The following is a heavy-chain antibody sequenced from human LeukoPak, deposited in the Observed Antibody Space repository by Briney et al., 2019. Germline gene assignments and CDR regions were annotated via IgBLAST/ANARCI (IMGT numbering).Heavy chain of an antibody. CDR3: ARGVMYYDSSGYLFDY. CDR1: GFTFSSYG. J-gene: IGHJ4*02. V-gene: IGHV3-33*01. Sequence: PVRPPRLSCAASGFTFSSYGMHWVRQAPGKGLEWVAIMGYDGSNKYYADSVKGRFTISRDNSKNTLYLQMNSLRAEDTAVYYCARGVMYYDSSGYLFDYWGQGILVTVSS. CDR2: MGYDGSNK. D-gene: IGHD3-22*01.